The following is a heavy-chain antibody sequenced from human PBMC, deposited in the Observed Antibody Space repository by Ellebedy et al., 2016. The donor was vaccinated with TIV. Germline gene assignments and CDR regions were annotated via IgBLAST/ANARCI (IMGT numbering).Heavy chain of an antibody. CDR2: IFHGGTT. D-gene: IGHD1-26*01. Sequence: SETLSLTCAVSGGSISSDNWWSWVRQPPGKGLEWIGEIFHGGTTNYKSSLKGRVTISLDESKNQFSLKVTSVTAADTAVYFCAREVGATTLDLWGQGTLVTVSA. CDR1: GGSISSDNW. V-gene: IGHV4-4*02. J-gene: IGHJ5*02. CDR3: AREVGATTLDL.